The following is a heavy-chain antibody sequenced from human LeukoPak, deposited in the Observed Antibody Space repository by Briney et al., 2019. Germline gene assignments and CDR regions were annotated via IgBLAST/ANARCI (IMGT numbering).Heavy chain of an antibody. J-gene: IGHJ4*02. CDR1: GFTFSGNS. Sequence: PGGSLRLSCAASGFTFSGNSMNWVRQPPGKGLEWVSSIDTSGRDTYYAGSVKGRFTISRDNAKNSLYLQMNSLRAEDTAVYYCARELVARQDLDYWGQGTLVTVSS. CDR3: ARELVARQDLDY. V-gene: IGHV3-21*01. CDR2: IDTSGRDT. D-gene: IGHD6-6*01.